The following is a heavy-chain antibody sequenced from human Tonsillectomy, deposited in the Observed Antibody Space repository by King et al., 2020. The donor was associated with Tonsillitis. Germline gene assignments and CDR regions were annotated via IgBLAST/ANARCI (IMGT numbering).Heavy chain of an antibody. CDR1: GFTFSSYG. D-gene: IGHD3-3*01. CDR3: AKDVSEGLLKWGFDF. Sequence: VQLVESGGGVVQPGRSLRLSCAASGFTFSSYGMHWVRQAPGKGLEWVAVVSYHGTYKYYAESLRGRFTISRDNSKNTLFLQMNSLGTEDTAGYFCAKDVSEGLLKWGFDFWGRGTLVTVSS. J-gene: IGHJ4*02. CDR2: VSYHGTYK. V-gene: IGHV3-30*18.